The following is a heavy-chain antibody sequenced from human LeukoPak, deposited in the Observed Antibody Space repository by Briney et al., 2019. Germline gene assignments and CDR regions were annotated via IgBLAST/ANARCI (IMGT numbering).Heavy chain of an antibody. CDR2: ISYDGSNK. CDR3: AKTVDTAMGY. D-gene: IGHD5-18*01. Sequence: SGGSLRLSCAASGFTFSSYAMHWVRQAPGEGLEWVAVISYDGSNKYYADSVKGRFTISRDNSKNTLYLQMNSLRAEDTAVYYCAKTVDTAMGYWGQGTLVTVSS. J-gene: IGHJ4*02. V-gene: IGHV3-30*18. CDR1: GFTFSSYA.